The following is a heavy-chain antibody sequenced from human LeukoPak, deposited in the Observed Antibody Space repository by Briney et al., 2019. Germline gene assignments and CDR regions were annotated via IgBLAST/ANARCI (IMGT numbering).Heavy chain of an antibody. J-gene: IGHJ5*02. Sequence: GGSLRLSCAASGFTYSSYAMSWVRQDPGKGLEWVSAISGSGGSTYYADSVKGRFTISRDNSKNTLYLQMNSLRAEDTAVYYCAKVPPPSRGGWFDPWGQGTLVTVSS. CDR3: AKVPPPSRGGWFDP. CDR2: ISGSGGST. CDR1: GFTYSSYA. V-gene: IGHV3-23*01. D-gene: IGHD2-15*01.